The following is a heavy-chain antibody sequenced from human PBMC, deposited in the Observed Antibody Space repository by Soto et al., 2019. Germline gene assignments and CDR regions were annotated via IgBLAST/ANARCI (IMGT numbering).Heavy chain of an antibody. CDR3: ARGEGIIYDRLSKWFVP. V-gene: IGHV3-48*01. Sequence: PSGSLRLSCAASGFTFSSYSMNWVRQGPGKGLEWVSYISSSSSTIYYADSVKGRFTISRDNAKNSLYLQMNSLRAEDTAVYYCARGEGIIYDRLSKWFVPRGKGPLLTLS. CDR1: GFTFSSYS. D-gene: IGHD5-12*01. CDR2: ISSSSSTI. J-gene: IGHJ5*02.